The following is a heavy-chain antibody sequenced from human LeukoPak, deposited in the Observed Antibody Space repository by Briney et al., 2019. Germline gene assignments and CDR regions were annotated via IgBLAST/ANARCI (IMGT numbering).Heavy chain of an antibody. CDR1: GFTFDDYA. CDR2: IYYSGTT. Sequence: PGGSLRLSCTASGFTFDDYAMHWVRQPPGKGLEWIGYIYYSGTTNYNPSLKSRVTISVDTSKNQFSLKLSSVTAADTAVYYCARLVRGVIQYYFDYWGQGTLVTVSS. J-gene: IGHJ4*02. CDR3: ARLVRGVIQYYFDY. D-gene: IGHD3-10*01. V-gene: IGHV4-59*01.